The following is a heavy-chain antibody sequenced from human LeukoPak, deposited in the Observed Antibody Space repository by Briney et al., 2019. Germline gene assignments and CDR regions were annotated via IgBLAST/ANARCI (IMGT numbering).Heavy chain of an antibody. CDR3: ARGMITFGGVIAKIFDY. CDR2: ISSSSSYI. D-gene: IGHD3-16*02. Sequence: PGGSLRLSCAAYGFTFSSYSMNWVRQAPGKGLEWVSSISSSSSYIYYADSVKGRFTISRDNAKNSLYLQMNSLRAEDTAVYYCARGMITFGGVIAKIFDYWGQGTLVTVSS. CDR1: GFTFSSYS. V-gene: IGHV3-21*01. J-gene: IGHJ4*02.